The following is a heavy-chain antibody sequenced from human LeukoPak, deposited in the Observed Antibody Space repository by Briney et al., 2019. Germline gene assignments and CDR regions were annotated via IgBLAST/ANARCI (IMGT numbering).Heavy chain of an antibody. CDR1: GGSISSGGYY. D-gene: IGHD4/OR15-4a*01. Sequence: SETLSLTCTVSGGSISSGGYYWSWIRQHPGKGLEWIGYIYYSGSTYYNPSLKSRVTISVDTSKNQFSLKLNSVTAADTAVYYCATQLGLWNDYWGQGTLVTVSS. V-gene: IGHV4-31*03. CDR3: ATQLGLWNDY. J-gene: IGHJ4*02. CDR2: IYYSGST.